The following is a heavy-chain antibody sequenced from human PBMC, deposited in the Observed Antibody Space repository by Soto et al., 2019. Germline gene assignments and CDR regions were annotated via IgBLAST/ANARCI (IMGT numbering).Heavy chain of an antibody. CDR3: AKSVVVGATDAFDI. Sequence: LSLTCAASGFTFDDYAMRWVRQAPGKGLEWVSLISGDGGSTYYADSVKGRFTISRDNSKNSLYLQMNSLRTEDTALYYCAKSVVVGATDAFDIWGQGTMVTVSS. CDR2: ISGDGGST. J-gene: IGHJ3*02. CDR1: GFTFDDYA. V-gene: IGHV3-43*02. D-gene: IGHD1-26*01.